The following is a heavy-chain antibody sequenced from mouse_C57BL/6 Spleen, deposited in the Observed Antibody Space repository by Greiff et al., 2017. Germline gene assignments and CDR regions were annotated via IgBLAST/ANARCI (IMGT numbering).Heavy chain of an antibody. CDR3: ARRATVVVDY. Sequence: QVHVKQPGAELVRPGTSVKLSCKASGYTFTSYWMHWVKQRPGQGLEWIGVIDPSDSYTNYNQKFKGKATLTVDTSSSTAYMQLSSLTSEDSAVYYCARRATVVVDYWGQGTTLTVSS. V-gene: IGHV1-59*01. D-gene: IGHD1-1*01. CDR1: GYTFTSYW. CDR2: IDPSDSYT. J-gene: IGHJ2*01.